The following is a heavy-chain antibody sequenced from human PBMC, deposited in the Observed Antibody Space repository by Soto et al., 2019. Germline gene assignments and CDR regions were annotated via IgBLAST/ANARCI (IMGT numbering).Heavy chain of an antibody. Sequence: PGGSLRLSGAASGFIFTTYGMHCVRQTPGEGLDWVSSISASDYIYYADSVEGRFTISRDNSKNMLVLQMDNLRADDTAVYYWPKEQAFEQLGVFDSWGQGT. CDR2: ISASDYI. CDR1: GFIFTTYG. D-gene: IGHD1-1*01. V-gene: IGHV3-21*01. J-gene: IGHJ5*01. CDR3: PKEQAFEQLGVFDS.